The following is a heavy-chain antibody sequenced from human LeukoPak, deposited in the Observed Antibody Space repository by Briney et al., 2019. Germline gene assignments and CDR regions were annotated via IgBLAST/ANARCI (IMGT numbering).Heavy chain of an antibody. D-gene: IGHD5-18*01. CDR3: AREAMATDFEY. V-gene: IGHV3-30*04. J-gene: IGHJ4*02. Sequence: AGGSLRLSCAASGFTFSAYAMHWVRQAPGKGLEWVAVISYDGSKKYYADSVKGRFTVSRDNSKNTLFLQVSSLRAEDTAMFYCAREAMATDFEYWGQGTLVTVSS. CDR1: GFTFSAYA. CDR2: ISYDGSKK.